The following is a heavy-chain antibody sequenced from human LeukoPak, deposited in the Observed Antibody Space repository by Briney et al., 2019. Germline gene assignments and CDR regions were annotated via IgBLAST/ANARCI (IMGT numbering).Heavy chain of an antibody. CDR3: ARIGTTVVRGDY. CDR2: INPNSGGT. Sequence: ASVKVSCKASGYTFTGYYMHWVRQAPGQGLEWMGWINPNSGGTNHAQKFQGRVTMTRDTSISTAYMELGRLRSDDTAVYYCARIGTTVVRGDYWGQGTLVTVSS. J-gene: IGHJ4*02. CDR1: GYTFTGYY. D-gene: IGHD4-23*01. V-gene: IGHV1-2*02.